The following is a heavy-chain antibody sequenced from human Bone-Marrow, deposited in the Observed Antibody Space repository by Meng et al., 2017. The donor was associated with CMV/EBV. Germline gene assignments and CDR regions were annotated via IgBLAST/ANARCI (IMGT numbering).Heavy chain of an antibody. V-gene: IGHV4-39*01. CDR2: IYYSGST. CDR3: ARPAPPVSGDYYYGMDV. D-gene: IGHD3-10*01. CDR1: GDSVSSGDDY. J-gene: IGHJ6*02. Sequence: SETLSLTCSVSGDSVSSGDDYWAWIRQPPGKGLEWIGSIYYSGSTYYNPSLKSRVTISVDTSKNQFSLKLSSVTAADTAVYYCARPAPPVSGDYYYGMDVWGQGTTVTVSS.